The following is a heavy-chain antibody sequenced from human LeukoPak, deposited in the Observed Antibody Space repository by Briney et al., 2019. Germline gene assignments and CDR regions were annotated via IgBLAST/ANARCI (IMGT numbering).Heavy chain of an antibody. CDR1: GFAFNSYW. V-gene: IGHV3-7*01. CDR2: IKRDGSDT. CDR3: ARDANYYDSRGENYFNY. Sequence: GGSLRLSCAASGFAFNSYWMSWVRQAPGKGLEWVASIKRDGSDTYYVDSVKGRFTISRDNDKSSLYLQLNSLRVEDTAVYYCARDANYYDSRGENYFNYWGQGTLVTVSS. D-gene: IGHD3-22*01. J-gene: IGHJ4*02.